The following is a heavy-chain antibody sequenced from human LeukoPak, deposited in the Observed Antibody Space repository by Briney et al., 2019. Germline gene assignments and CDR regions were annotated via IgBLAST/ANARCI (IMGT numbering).Heavy chain of an antibody. CDR1: GGSISPYY. Sequence: SETLSLTCTVSGGSISPYYWSWIRQPPGKGLEWIGYIYYSGTTNYNPSLKSRVTISVDTSKNQFSLKLSSLTAADTAVYYCARHSSPVDWFDPWGQGALVTVSS. V-gene: IGHV4-59*01. J-gene: IGHJ5*02. CDR3: ARHSSPVDWFDP. CDR2: IYYSGTT. D-gene: IGHD6-13*01.